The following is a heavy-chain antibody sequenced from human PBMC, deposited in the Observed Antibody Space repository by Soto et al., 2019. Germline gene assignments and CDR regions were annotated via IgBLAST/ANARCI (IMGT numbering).Heavy chain of an antibody. CDR3: ARVPGP. J-gene: IGHJ5*02. Sequence: QLQLQESGSGLVKPSQTLSLTCAVSGGSISSGGYSWSWIRQPPGKGLGWIGYIYHSGSTSYNPLLKRRVTMSVDRSKNQFSLKLSSVTAPDTAVYYCARVPGPWGQGTLVTVSS. CDR1: GGSISSGGYS. V-gene: IGHV4-30-2*01. CDR2: IYHSGST.